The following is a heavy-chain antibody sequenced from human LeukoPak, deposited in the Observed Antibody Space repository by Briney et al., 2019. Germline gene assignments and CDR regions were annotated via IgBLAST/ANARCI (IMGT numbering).Heavy chain of an antibody. J-gene: IGHJ4*02. V-gene: IGHV5-51*01. CDR1: GYSFTSYW. CDR2: IYPGDSDT. D-gene: IGHD3-22*01. Sequence: GESLKISCKGPGYSFTSYWIGWVRQMPGKGLEWMGIIYPGDSDTRYSPSFQGQVTISADKSISTAYLQWSSLKASDTAMYYCASLYDSSGYPRGYGGQGTLVTVSS. CDR3: ASLYDSSGYPRGY.